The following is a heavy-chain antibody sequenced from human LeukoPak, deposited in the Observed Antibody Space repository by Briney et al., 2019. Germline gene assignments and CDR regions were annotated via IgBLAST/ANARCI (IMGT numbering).Heavy chain of an antibody. CDR2: LYSGGNT. CDR3: ARVGSGDIYGYGDY. V-gene: IGHV3-66*01. Sequence: GGSLRLSRAASGFTVRTNYMSWVRQAPGKGLEWVSALYSGGNTYYADSVKGRFTISRDDSKNTLYLQMSSLRVEDTAVYYCARVGSGDIYGYGDYWGQGTLVTVSS. J-gene: IGHJ4*02. D-gene: IGHD5-18*01. CDR1: GFTVRTNY.